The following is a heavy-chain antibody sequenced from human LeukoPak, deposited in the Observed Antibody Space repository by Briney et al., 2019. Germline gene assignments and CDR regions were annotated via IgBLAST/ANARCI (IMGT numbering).Heavy chain of an antibody. J-gene: IGHJ4*02. V-gene: IGHV3-23*01. Sequence: VVSLRLSYEASGFTFSSYAMSWVRQAPGKGLEWVSAISGSGGSTYYADSVKGRFTISRDNSKNTLYLQMNSLRAEDTAVYYCAKEEQSFQFDYWGQGTLVTVSS. CDR3: AKEEQSFQFDY. CDR1: GFTFSSYA. CDR2: ISGSGGST. D-gene: IGHD1-26*01.